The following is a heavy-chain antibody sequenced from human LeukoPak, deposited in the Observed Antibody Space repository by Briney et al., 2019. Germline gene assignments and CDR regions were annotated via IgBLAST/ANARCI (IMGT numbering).Heavy chain of an antibody. CDR2: INHSGST. CDR1: GGSFSGYY. D-gene: IGHD5-18*01. J-gene: IGHJ5*02. CDR3: ARGSQYSAYNWFDP. Sequence: SETLSLTCAVYGGSFSGYYWSWIRQPLGKGLEWIGEINHSGSTNYNPSLKSRVTISVDTSKNQFSLKLSSVTAADTAVYYCARGSQYSAYNWFDPWGQGTLVTVSS. V-gene: IGHV4-34*01.